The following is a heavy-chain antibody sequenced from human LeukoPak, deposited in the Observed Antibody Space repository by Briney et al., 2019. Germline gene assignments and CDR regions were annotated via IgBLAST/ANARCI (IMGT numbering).Heavy chain of an antibody. CDR3: ARVSTVGYYYYGMDV. D-gene: IGHD4-23*01. CDR1: GFTVSSNY. V-gene: IGHV3-66*02. Sequence: GGSLRLSCAASGFTVSSNYMSWVRQAPRKGLEWVSVIYSGGSTYYADSVKGRFTISRDNSKNTLYLQMNSLRAEDTAVYYCARVSTVGYYYYGMDVWGQGTTVTVSS. CDR2: IYSGGST. J-gene: IGHJ6*02.